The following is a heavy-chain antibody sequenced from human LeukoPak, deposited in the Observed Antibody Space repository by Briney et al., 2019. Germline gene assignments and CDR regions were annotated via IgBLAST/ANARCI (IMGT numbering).Heavy chain of an antibody. CDR2: IDHSGRT. CDR1: GGSSSSSNW. CDR3: ASKEYYYYGMDV. Sequence: SGTLSLTCAVSGGSSSSSNWWNWVRQPPGKGLEWIGEIDHSGRTNYNPSLKSRVTISVDKSKNQISLKLSSVAAADTAVYYCASKEYYYYGMDVWGQGTTVTVSS. V-gene: IGHV4-4*02. J-gene: IGHJ6*01.